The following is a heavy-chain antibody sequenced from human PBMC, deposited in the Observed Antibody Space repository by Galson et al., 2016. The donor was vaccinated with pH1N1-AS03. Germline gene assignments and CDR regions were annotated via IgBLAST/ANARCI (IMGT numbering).Heavy chain of an antibody. Sequence: SETLSLTCAVYGGSFNNYYWNWIRQSPGKGLEWVGEINHSGSTDYNPSLKNRVTISVDPSKNQISLNLNSVTAADTAVYYCARGSYSSGWYRGRNAFDIWGQGTMVTVSS. CDR3: ARGSYSSGWYRGRNAFDI. D-gene: IGHD6-19*01. J-gene: IGHJ3*02. CDR2: INHSGST. CDR1: GGSFNNYY. V-gene: IGHV4-34*01.